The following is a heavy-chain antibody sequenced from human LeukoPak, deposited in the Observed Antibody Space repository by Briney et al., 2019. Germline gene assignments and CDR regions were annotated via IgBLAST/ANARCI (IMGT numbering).Heavy chain of an antibody. V-gene: IGHV3-21*01. CDR1: GFTFSSYS. Sequence: GGSLRLSCAASGFTFSSYSMNWVRRAPGKGLEWVSSISSSSSYIYYADSVKGRFTISRDNAKNSLYLQMNSLRAEDTAVYYCARDSRSSGWYRYFDYWGQGTLVTVSS. CDR3: ARDSRSSGWYRYFDY. J-gene: IGHJ4*02. D-gene: IGHD6-19*01. CDR2: ISSSSSYI.